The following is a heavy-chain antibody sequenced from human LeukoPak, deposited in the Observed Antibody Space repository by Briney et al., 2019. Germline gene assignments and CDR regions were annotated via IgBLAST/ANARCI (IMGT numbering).Heavy chain of an antibody. CDR2: IYYSGST. D-gene: IGHD6-6*01. J-gene: IGHJ4*02. CDR1: GGSISSYC. V-gene: IGHV4-59*08. Sequence: SESLYLKCPGPGGSISSYCWSWIRQPPGKGLEWIGYIYYSGSTNYNPSLKSRVTISVDTSKNQFSLKLSSVTAADTAVYYCAGYSVAARQVDYWGQGTLVTVSS. CDR3: AGYSVAARQVDY.